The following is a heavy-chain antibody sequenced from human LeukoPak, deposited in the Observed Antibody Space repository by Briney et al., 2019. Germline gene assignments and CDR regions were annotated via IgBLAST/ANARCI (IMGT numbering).Heavy chain of an antibody. J-gene: IGHJ4*02. CDR2: INPNSGGT. D-gene: IGHD3-9*01. CDR1: GYTFTGYY. Sequence: ASVKVSCKSSGYTFTGYYMHWVRQAPGQGLEWMGWINPNSGGTNYAQKFQGRVTMTRDTSISTAYMELSRLRSDDTAVYYGARTFYDILTGCFDYWGQGTLVTVSS. V-gene: IGHV1-2*02. CDR3: ARTFYDILTGCFDY.